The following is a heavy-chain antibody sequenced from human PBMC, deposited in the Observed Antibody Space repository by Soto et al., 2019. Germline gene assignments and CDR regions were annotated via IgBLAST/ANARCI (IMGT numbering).Heavy chain of an antibody. Sequence: ASVKVSCKASGFTFITYGFSWVRQAAGQGVEWMGWMNPNNGNAGFAQKFRGRINMTRNTSISTAYLELSSLRSDDSAVYFCARRKERSGPYYLDLWGQGTQVTVSS. CDR1: GFTFITYG. CDR3: ARRKERSGPYYLDL. D-gene: IGHD6-25*01. V-gene: IGHV1-8*01. CDR2: MNPNNGNA. J-gene: IGHJ4*02.